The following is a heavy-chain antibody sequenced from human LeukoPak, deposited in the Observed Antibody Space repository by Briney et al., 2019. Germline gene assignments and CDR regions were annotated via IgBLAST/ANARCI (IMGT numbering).Heavy chain of an antibody. CDR1: GFTFDSYA. J-gene: IGHJ4*02. Sequence: PGGSLRLSCTASGFTFDSYAMSWVRQAPGKGLEWVSAIDATGFATRYPDSVKGRFTISRDKSKNTVYLQMNSLRVEDTALYYCARDRDYPRDQFDYWGQGTLVTVSS. V-gene: IGHV3-23*01. D-gene: IGHD4-17*01. CDR2: IDATGFAT. CDR3: ARDRDYPRDQFDY.